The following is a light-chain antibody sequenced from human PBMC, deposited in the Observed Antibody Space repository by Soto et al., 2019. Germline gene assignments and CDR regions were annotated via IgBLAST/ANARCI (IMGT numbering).Light chain of an antibody. V-gene: IGKV3-20*01. CDR1: QRVDYSH. Sequence: EIVLTQSPGTLSLSPGERATLSCRASQRVDYSHLAWYQLRPGQAPRLLIYGASTRATGIPDRFSGSGSGTDFSLTIRGLKPEDFAVYYCQQYRMSPNTFGQGTRLEIK. CDR3: QQYRMSPNT. J-gene: IGKJ5*01. CDR2: GAS.